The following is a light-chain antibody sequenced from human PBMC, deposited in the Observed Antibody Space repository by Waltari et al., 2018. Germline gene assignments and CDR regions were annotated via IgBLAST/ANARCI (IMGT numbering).Light chain of an antibody. CDR1: QTVRTTY. V-gene: IGKV3-20*01. CDR3: QQYDISPLT. Sequence: EIVLTQSPVTLSLSPGERAPLSCRASQTVRTTYLAWYQQKPGQAPTLRIYGASSSATGIPDRFSGSGSGTDFSLTISSLEPEDFAVYYCQQYDISPLTFGGGTKVEIK. CDR2: GAS. J-gene: IGKJ4*01.